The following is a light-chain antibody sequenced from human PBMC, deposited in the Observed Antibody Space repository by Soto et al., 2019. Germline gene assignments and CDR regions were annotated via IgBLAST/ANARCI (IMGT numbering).Light chain of an antibody. J-gene: IGKJ5*01. V-gene: IGKV3-11*01. Sequence: EVVLTQSPATLSLFLGERATLSCRASQSVSSYLAWYQQKPGQAPRLLIYNASNRATGIPARFSGSGSGTDFTLTISSLEPEDFAVYYCQQRSDWPPKITFGQGTRLEIK. CDR3: QQRSDWPPKIT. CDR2: NAS. CDR1: QSVSSY.